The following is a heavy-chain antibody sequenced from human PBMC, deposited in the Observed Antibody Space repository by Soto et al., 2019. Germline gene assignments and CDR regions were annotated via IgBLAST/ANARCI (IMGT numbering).Heavy chain of an antibody. CDR2: ISYDGSNK. Sequence: GGSLRLSCAASGFTFSSYAMHWVRQAPGKGLEWVAVISYDGSNKYYADSVKGRFTISRDNSKNTLYLQMNSLRAEDTAVYYCARAYSYGPVSYYYYGMDVWGQGTTVTVSS. CDR1: GFTFSSYA. D-gene: IGHD5-18*01. V-gene: IGHV3-30-3*01. J-gene: IGHJ6*02. CDR3: ARAYSYGPVSYYYYGMDV.